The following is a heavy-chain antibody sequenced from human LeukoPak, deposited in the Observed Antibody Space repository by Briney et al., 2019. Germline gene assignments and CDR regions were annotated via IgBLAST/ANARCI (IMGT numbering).Heavy chain of an antibody. V-gene: IGHV1-69*04. D-gene: IGHD2-2*01. Sequence: SVKVSCKASGGTFSSYAISWVRQAPGQGLEWMGRIIPIFGIANYAQKFQGRVTITADKSASTAYMELSSLRSEDTAVYYCAGDLGYCSSTSCPEGMDVWGQGTTVTVSS. J-gene: IGHJ6*02. CDR3: AGDLGYCSSTSCPEGMDV. CDR2: IIPIFGIA. CDR1: GGTFSSYA.